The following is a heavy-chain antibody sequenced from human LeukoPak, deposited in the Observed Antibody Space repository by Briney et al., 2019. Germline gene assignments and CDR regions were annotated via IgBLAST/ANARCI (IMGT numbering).Heavy chain of an antibody. V-gene: IGHV3-66*01. CDR3: ARIYVDTAMVLFDY. CDR2: IYSGGST. J-gene: IGHJ4*02. D-gene: IGHD5-18*01. CDR1: GFTVSSNY. Sequence: GGSLRLSCAASGFTVSSNYMSWVRQAPGKGLEWVSVIYSGGSTYYADSVKGRFTISRDNSKNTLYLQMNSLRAEDTAVYYCARIYVDTAMVLFDYRGQGTLVTVSS.